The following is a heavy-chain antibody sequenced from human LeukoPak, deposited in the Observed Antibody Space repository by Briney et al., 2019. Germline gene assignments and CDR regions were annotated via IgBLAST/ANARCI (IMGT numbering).Heavy chain of an antibody. V-gene: IGHV3-23*01. Sequence: PGGSLRLSCAASGFTFSSYAMSWVRQAPGKGLEWVSAIRGSGDSTYYADSVKGRFTISRDNSKNTLYLQMNSLRAEDTAVYYCAKRFRGSSGLYYIDYWGQGTLVTVSS. CDR3: AKRFRGSSGLYYIDY. CDR2: IRGSGDST. J-gene: IGHJ4*02. D-gene: IGHD6-13*01. CDR1: GFTFSSYA.